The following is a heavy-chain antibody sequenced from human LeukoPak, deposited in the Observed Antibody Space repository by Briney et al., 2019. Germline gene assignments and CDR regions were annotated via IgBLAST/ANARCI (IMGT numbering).Heavy chain of an antibody. J-gene: IGHJ4*02. CDR3: ARQYGSGSAYTPVVDL. Sequence: SETLSLTCTVSGGSTSSHYYWIWIRQPPGKGLEWIGSIYYSGSTYYNPSLKSRVTISVDTSENQFSLKLSSLTAAETAVYYCARQYGSGSAYTPVVDLWGQGTLVTVSS. D-gene: IGHD3-10*01. CDR2: IYYSGST. V-gene: IGHV4-39*01. CDR1: GGSTSSHYY.